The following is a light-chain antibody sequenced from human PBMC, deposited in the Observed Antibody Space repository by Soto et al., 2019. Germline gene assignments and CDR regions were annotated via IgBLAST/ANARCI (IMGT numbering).Light chain of an antibody. Sequence: ETVMTQSPVTLSVSPGDTATLSCRASQRVSNHFAWYQQKPGQAPRLLIYAVSTRAAGVPVRFSGSGSETEFTLTIRSLQSEDFALYYCHQYNNWPWTFGQGTKVDIK. V-gene: IGKV3-15*01. CDR1: QRVSNH. J-gene: IGKJ1*01. CDR2: AVS. CDR3: HQYNNWPWT.